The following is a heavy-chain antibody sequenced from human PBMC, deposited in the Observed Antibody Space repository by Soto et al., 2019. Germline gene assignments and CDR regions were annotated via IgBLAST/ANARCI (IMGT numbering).Heavy chain of an antibody. J-gene: IGHJ6*02. CDR3: ARHKGGYYSGVDV. D-gene: IGHD3-16*01. CDR2: IYYSGTT. CDR1: GGSISSNSYY. V-gene: IGHV4-39*01. Sequence: QLQLQESGPGLVKPSETLSLTCTVSGGSISSNSYYWAWIRQPPGKGLEWIGNIYYSGTTYYNPSVKSRVTTSVDTSKNQFSLKLSSVTAADTAVYYCARHKGGYYSGVDVWGQGTTVTVSS.